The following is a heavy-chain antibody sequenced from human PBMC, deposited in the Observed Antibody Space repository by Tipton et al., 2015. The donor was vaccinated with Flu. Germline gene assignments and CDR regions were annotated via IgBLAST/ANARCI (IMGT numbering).Heavy chain of an antibody. Sequence: TLSLTCTVSGGSISSYYWSWIRQPPGKGLEWIGYIYYSGSTNYNPSLKSRVTISVDTSKSQFSLKLSSVTAADTAVYYCAGEGRTSLANWFDPWGQGTLVTVSS. V-gene: IGHV4-59*01. D-gene: IGHD3-16*02. CDR3: AGEGRTSLANWFDP. CDR1: GGSISSYY. CDR2: IYYSGST. J-gene: IGHJ5*02.